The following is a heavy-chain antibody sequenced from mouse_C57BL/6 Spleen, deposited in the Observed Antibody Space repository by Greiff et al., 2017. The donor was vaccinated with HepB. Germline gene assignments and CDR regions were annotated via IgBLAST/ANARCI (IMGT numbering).Heavy chain of an antibody. J-gene: IGHJ4*01. CDR3: ARGERGYAMDY. V-gene: IGHV5-16*01. CDR1: GFTFSDYY. CDR2: INYDGSST. Sequence: EVQVVESEGGLVQPGSSMKLSCTASGFTFSDYYMAWVRQVPEKGLEWVANINYDGSSTYYLDSLKSRFIISRDNAKNILYLQMSSLKSEDTATYYCARGERGYAMDYWGQGTSVTVSS.